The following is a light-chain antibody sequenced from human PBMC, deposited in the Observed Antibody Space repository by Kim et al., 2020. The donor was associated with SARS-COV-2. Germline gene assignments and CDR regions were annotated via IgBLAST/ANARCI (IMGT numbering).Light chain of an antibody. CDR2: KDS. J-gene: IGLJ2*01. Sequence: GKKYVPWYQQKSGQPPVVVIYKDSKRPSGIPERLSGSNSGGTATLTISGAQPLDEADYYCQAWDNSSAIFGGGTQLTVL. CDR1: GKKY. CDR3: QAWDNSSAI. V-gene: IGLV3-1*01.